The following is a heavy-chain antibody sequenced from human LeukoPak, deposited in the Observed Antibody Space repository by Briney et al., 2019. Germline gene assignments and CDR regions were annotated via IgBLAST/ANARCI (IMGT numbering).Heavy chain of an antibody. Sequence: SETLSLTCTVSGYSISSGYQWAWIRQPPGKGLEWIASIHHSGATYYSPSLKSRVTMSVDTSKNQFSLKLSSVTAADTAVYYCAREDSSSVGWFDPWGQGTLVTVSS. CDR3: AREDSSSVGWFDP. V-gene: IGHV4-38-2*02. CDR1: GYSISSGYQ. D-gene: IGHD6-6*01. J-gene: IGHJ5*02. CDR2: IHHSGAT.